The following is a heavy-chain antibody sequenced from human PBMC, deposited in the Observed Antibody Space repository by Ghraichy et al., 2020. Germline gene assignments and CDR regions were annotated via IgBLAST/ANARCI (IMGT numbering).Heavy chain of an antibody. D-gene: IGHD3-22*01. Sequence: SETLSLTCTVSGGSISSSIYYWGWIRQPPGKGLEWIGSIYYSGSTYYNPSLKSRVTISVDTSKNQFSLKLSSVTAADTAVYYCASVGRAWGDSSGYYYYYGMDVWGQGTTVTVSS. V-gene: IGHV4-39*01. CDR3: ASVGRAWGDSSGYYYYYGMDV. J-gene: IGHJ6*02. CDR1: GGSISSSIYY. CDR2: IYYSGST.